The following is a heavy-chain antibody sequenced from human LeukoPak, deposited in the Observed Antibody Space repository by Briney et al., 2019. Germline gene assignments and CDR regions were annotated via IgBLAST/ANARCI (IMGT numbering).Heavy chain of an antibody. J-gene: IGHJ4*02. CDR2: IKSKTDGGTT. CDR1: GFTFSNAW. Sequence: SGGSLRLSCAASGFTFSNAWMSWVRQAPGKGLEWVGRIKSKTDGGTTDYAAPVKGRFTISRDDSKNTLYLQMNSLKTEDTAVYYCTVGIDSYRGYYFDYWGQGTLVTVSS. D-gene: IGHD3-22*01. V-gene: IGHV3-15*01. CDR3: TVGIDSYRGYYFDY.